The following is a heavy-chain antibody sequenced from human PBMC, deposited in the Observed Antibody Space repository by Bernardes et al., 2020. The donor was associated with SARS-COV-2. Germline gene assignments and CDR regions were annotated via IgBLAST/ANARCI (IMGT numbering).Heavy chain of an antibody. D-gene: IGHD6-13*01. CDR2: INQDGSKK. J-gene: IGHJ5*02. V-gene: IGHV3-7*04. CDR3: ARANIAAGGRFPSWFDP. CDR1: GFSFSNHW. Sequence: GGSLRLSCVVSGFSFSNHWMTWVRQAPGKGLEWVANINQDGSKKYYVDSVKGRFSISRDSAKNSLFLQMNSLRVEDTAVYYCARANIAAGGRFPSWFDPWGQGTLVTVSS.